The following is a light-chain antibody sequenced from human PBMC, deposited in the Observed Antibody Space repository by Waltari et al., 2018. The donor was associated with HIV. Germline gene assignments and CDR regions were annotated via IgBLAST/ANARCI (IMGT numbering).Light chain of an antibody. CDR2: GYS. Sequence: QSVLTQPPSVSGAPGQRVTISCTGSSSNIGADYHVNWYHKLPGTAPKLLIYGYSSRPSGVPDRFSGSKSGTSASLAIGGLQAEDEADYYCHSYDSSLDGWVFGGGTKLTVL. J-gene: IGLJ3*02. CDR1: SSNIGADYH. V-gene: IGLV1-40*01. CDR3: HSYDSSLDGWV.